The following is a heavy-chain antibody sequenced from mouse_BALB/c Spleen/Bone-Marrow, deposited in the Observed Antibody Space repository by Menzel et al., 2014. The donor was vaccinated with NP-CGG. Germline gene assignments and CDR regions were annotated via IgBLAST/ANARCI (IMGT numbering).Heavy chain of an antibody. CDR3: ARLGNYGGAMDY. V-gene: IGHV1-80*01. CDR1: GYAFSSYW. D-gene: IGHD2-1*01. J-gene: IGHJ4*01. Sequence: QVQLQQPGAELVRTGSSVKISCKASGYAFSSYWMNWVKQRPGQGLEWIGQIYPGDGDTNYNGKFKGKATLTADKSSSTAYMQLSSLTSEDSAVYFCARLGNYGGAMDYWGQGTSVTVSS. CDR2: IYPGDGDT.